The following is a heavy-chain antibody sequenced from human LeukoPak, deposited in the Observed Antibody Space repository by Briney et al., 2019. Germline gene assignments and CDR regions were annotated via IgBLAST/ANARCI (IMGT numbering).Heavy chain of an antibody. CDR2: ISAYNGNT. D-gene: IGHD3-3*01. J-gene: IGHJ4*02. CDR1: GYTFTSYG. V-gene: IGHV1-18*01. Sequence: ASVKVSCKAPGYTFTSYGISWVRQAPGQGLEWMGWISAYNGNTNYAQKLQGRVTMTTDTSTSTAYMELRSLRSDDTAVYYCARSPFLEWLLSFFDYWGQGTLVTVSS. CDR3: ARSPFLEWLLSFFDY.